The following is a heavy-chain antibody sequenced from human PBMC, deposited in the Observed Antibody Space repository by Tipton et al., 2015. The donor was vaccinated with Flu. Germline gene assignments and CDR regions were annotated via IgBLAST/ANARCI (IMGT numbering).Heavy chain of an antibody. CDR1: GDSVSSNGAT. D-gene: IGHD3-10*01. Sequence: GLVKPSQTLSLTCVISGDSVSSNGATWNWIRQSPSRGLEWLGKTYQRSMWHHIYAVSVKGRISITPDTSKNQSSLQLNSVTPEDTAVYYCARGSGSGPKDWFDPWGQGTQVTVSA. V-gene: IGHV6-1*01. CDR2: TYQRSMWHH. CDR3: ARGSGSGPKDWFDP. J-gene: IGHJ5*02.